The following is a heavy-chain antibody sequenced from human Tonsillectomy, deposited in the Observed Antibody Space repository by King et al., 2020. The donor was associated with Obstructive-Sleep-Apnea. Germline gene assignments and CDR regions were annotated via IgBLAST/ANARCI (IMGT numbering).Heavy chain of an antibody. CDR1: GGSISGGGYS. CDR2: NYYSGST. V-gene: IGHV4-31*03. CDR3: ARGAMTLGAFDI. J-gene: IGHJ3*02. D-gene: IGHD2-2*01. Sequence: QLQESGPGLVKPSQTLSLTCTVSGGSISGGGYSWSWLRHPPGKGLAWIGYNYYSGSTSYNPSLNRRVNISVDTSKNQFSLKLSSVTAADTAVYYCARGAMTLGAFDIWGQGTMVTVSS.